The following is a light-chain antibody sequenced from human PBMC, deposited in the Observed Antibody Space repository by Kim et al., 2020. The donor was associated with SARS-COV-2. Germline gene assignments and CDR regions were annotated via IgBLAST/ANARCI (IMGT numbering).Light chain of an antibody. CDR3: QQYYSAPLT. J-gene: IGKJ4*01. CDR2: WAS. Sequence: ATINCKSSQSVLYSANNKNYLAWYQQKPGQPPKLLIYWASTRESGVPDRFSGSGSGTDFTLTISSLQAEDVAVYYCQQYYSAPLTFGGGTKVDIK. V-gene: IGKV4-1*01. CDR1: QSVLYSANNKNY.